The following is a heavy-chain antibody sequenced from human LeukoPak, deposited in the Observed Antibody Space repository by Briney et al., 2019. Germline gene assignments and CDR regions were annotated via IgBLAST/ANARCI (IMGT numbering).Heavy chain of an antibody. CDR3: TTVCVDTIFGVVIISSDY. J-gene: IGHJ4*02. D-gene: IGHD3-3*01. V-gene: IGHV3-15*01. CDR1: GFTFSNAW. CDR2: IKSKTDGGTT. Sequence: GGSLRLSCAASGFTFSNAWMSWVRQAPGKGLEWVGRIKSKTDGGTTDYAAPVKGRFTISRDDSKNTLYLQMNSLKTEGTAVYYCTTVCVDTIFGVVIISSDYWGQGTLVTVSS.